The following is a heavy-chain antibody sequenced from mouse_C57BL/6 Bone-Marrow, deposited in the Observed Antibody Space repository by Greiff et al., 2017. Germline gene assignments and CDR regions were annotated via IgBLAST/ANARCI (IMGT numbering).Heavy chain of an antibody. V-gene: IGHV1-26*01. D-gene: IGHD2-5*01. CDR1: GYTFTDYY. CDR2: INPNNGGT. CDR3: ASYSNYDAWFAY. J-gene: IGHJ3*01. Sequence: VQLQQSGPELVKPGASVKISCKASGYTFTDYYMNWVKQSHGKSLEWIGDINPNNGGTSYNQKFKGKATLTVDKSSSTAYMELRSLTSEDSAVYYCASYSNYDAWFAYWGQGTLVTVSA.